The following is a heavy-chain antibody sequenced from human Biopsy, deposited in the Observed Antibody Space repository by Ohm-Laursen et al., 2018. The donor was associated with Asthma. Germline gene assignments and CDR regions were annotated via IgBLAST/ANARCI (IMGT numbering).Heavy chain of an antibody. CDR3: ARAVDYSHYYGIDV. Sequence: SSVKVSCKTSGYTFNSAGITWVRQAPGQGLEWMGWISVYNGNTKVAQKLKDRVTMITDTSTSTAYMELRSLRSDDTAVYFCARAVDYSHYYGIDVWGQGTTVTVS. D-gene: IGHD3-10*01. CDR1: GYTFNSAG. CDR2: ISVYNGNT. V-gene: IGHV1-18*01. J-gene: IGHJ6*02.